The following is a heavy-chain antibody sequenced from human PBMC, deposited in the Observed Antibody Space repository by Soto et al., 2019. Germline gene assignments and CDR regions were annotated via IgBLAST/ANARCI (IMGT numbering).Heavy chain of an antibody. CDR3: AKARCASTSCACDY. CDR1: GFIFGSYA. CDR2: ISEGGDMT. J-gene: IGHJ4*02. Sequence: GGSLRLSCAASGFIFGSYAINWGRQAPGKGLEWVSVISEGGDMTYYAGSVKGRSTISRDNSRKTLYLQINSLRAEDTAVYYCAKARCASTSCACDYWGQGTLVTVSS. V-gene: IGHV3-23*01. D-gene: IGHD2-2*01.